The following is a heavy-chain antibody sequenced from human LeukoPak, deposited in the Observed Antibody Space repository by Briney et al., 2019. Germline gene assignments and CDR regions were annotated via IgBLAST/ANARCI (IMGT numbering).Heavy chain of an antibody. D-gene: IGHD2-2*01. CDR2: INHSGST. CDR3: ASFIEYTSSDAFDI. J-gene: IGHJ3*02. CDR1: GGSFSGYY. Sequence: LPPTCAVYGGSFSGYYWSWIRQPPGKGLEWIGEINHSGSTNYNPSLKSRVTISLDTSKNQFSLKLSSTSAADTAVYYCASFIEYTSSDAFDIWGQGTMVTVSS. V-gene: IGHV4-34*01.